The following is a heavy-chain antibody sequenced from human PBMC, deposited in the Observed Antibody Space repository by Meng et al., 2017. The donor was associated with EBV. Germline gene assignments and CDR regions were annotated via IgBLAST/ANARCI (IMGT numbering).Heavy chain of an antibody. CDR2: ISGSGGST. J-gene: IGHJ4*02. V-gene: IGHV3-23*01. Sequence: EVQLLESGGGLVQPGGSLRLSCAASGFTFSSYAMSWVRQAPGKGLGWVSAISGSGGSTYYADSVKGRFTISRDNSKNTLYLQMNSLRAEDTAVYYCAIYGSGSYYKGRFDYWGQGTLVNVSS. CDR3: AIYGSGSYYKGRFDY. D-gene: IGHD3-10*01. CDR1: GFTFSSYA.